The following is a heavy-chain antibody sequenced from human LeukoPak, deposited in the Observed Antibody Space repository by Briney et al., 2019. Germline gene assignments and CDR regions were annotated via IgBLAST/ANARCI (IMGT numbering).Heavy chain of an antibody. CDR3: ARARSSGYYCAVLSDY. J-gene: IGHJ4*02. CDR2: INPSGGST. D-gene: IGHD3-22*01. V-gene: IGHV1-46*01. CDR1: GYTFTSYY. Sequence: ASVKVSCKASGYTFTSYYMHWVRQAPGQGLEWMGIINPSGGSTSYAQKFQGRVTMTRDTSTSTVYMELSSLRSEDTAVYYCARARSSGYYCAVLSDYWGQGTLVTVSS.